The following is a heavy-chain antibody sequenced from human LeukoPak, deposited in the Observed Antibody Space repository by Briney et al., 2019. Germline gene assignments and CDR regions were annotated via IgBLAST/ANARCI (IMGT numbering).Heavy chain of an antibody. D-gene: IGHD1-26*01. CDR1: GFTFSSYG. J-gene: IGHJ4*02. CDR3: ARDGKAKIDY. CDR2: ISYDGSNK. V-gene: IGHV3-30*03. Sequence: GGSLRLSCAASGFTFSSYGMHWVRQAPGKGLEWVAVISYDGSNKYYADSVKGRFTISRDNSKNTLYLQMNSLRAEDTAVYYCARDGKAKIDYWGQGTLVTVS.